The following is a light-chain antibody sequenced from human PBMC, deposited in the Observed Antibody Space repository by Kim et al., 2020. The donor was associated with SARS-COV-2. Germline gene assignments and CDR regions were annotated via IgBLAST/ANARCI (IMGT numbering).Light chain of an antibody. CDR1: KTISSRY. CDR3: QQYANWPIT. J-gene: IGKJ5*01. Sequence: SPGERVTLSCWASKTISSRYLAWYQRKPGQAPRLLIYGVSSRATGIPDRFSGSGSGTDFTLTIASLQSEDFAVYYCQQYANWPITFGQGTRLEIK. V-gene: IGKV3-20*01. CDR2: GVS.